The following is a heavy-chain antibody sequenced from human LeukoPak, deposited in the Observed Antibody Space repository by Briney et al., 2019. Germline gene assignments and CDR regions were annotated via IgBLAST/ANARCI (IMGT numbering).Heavy chain of an antibody. CDR1: GYTFTSYD. V-gene: IGHV1-8*01. Sequence: GASVKVSCKASGYTFTSYDINWVRQATGQGLEWMGWMNPNSGNTGYAQKFQGRVTMTRNTSISTAYMELSSLRSEDTAVYYCAKDPHTAMVLDYYMDVWGKGTTVTVSS. CDR3: AKDPHTAMVLDYYMDV. CDR2: MNPNSGNT. D-gene: IGHD5-18*01. J-gene: IGHJ6*03.